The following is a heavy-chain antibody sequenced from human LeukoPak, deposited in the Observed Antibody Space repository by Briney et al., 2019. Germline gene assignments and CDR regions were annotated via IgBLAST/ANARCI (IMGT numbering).Heavy chain of an antibody. J-gene: IGHJ4*02. CDR3: ARLGDTRIAASFDH. Sequence: GESLKISCKGSGYSFTSYWIGWLRQMPGKGLEWMGMIYPGDADTRYSPSFQGQVTISADKSITTAYLQRSRLKASDTAMYYCARLGDTRIAASFDHWGQGTLVTVSS. CDR2: IYPGDADT. CDR1: GYSFTSYW. D-gene: IGHD2-21*01. V-gene: IGHV5-51*01.